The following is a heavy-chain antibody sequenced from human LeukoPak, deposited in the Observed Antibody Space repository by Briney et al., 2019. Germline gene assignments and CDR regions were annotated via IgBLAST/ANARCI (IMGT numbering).Heavy chain of an antibody. CDR1: GGSISSYY. D-gene: IGHD1-26*01. J-gene: IGHJ4*02. Sequence: PSETLSLTCTVSGGSISSYYWSWIRQPPGKGLEWIGYIYYSGSTNYNPSLKSRVTISVDTSKNQFSLKLSSVTAADTAVYYCARQGLLGAGVLAMDYWGQGTLVTVSS. V-gene: IGHV4-59*08. CDR2: IYYSGST. CDR3: ARQGLLGAGVLAMDY.